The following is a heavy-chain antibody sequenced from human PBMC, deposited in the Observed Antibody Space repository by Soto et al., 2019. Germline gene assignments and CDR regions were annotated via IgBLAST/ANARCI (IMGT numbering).Heavy chain of an antibody. J-gene: IGHJ5*02. V-gene: IGHV1-18*01. CDR3: ASDPREFWTSYWFDP. CDR1: GYTFNTYG. Sequence: ASVKVSCKTSGYTFNTYGINWVRQAPGQGLELMGWISAYDGKTTYAEKFQGRVTLTPDTSTSTAYMEPRSLRSDDTAIDYCASDPREFWTSYWFDPWGQGTPVTVSS. CDR2: ISAYDGKT. D-gene: IGHD3-3*01.